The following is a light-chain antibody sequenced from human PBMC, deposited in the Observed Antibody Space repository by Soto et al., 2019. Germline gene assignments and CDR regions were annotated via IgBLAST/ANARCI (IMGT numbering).Light chain of an antibody. CDR1: QYMTRTY. CDR3: HQYDKAPQT. Sequence: EIVFVQSPGPPSLASGGRTTLSCRASQYMTRTYIAWYQQKPGQAPRLLIYAASNRATGIPDKFSGSGSGADYSLTISRLEPEDSAVYYCHQYDKAPQTFGQGTKVDIK. V-gene: IGKV3-20*01. CDR2: AAS. J-gene: IGKJ2*01.